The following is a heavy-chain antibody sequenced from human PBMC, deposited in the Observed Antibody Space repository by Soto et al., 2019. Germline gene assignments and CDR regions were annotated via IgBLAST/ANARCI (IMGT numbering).Heavy chain of an antibody. D-gene: IGHD1-26*01. J-gene: IGHJ2*01. CDR2: INAGNGNT. Sequence: QVQLVQSGAEVKKPGASVKVSCKASGYTFTNYAMHWVRQAPGQRLEWMGWINAGNGNTKYSQKFQGRVTITRDTYASTAYMELSSLRCEDTAVYYCARGGSLYWYFDLWGRGTLVTVSS. V-gene: IGHV1-3*01. CDR1: GYTFTNYA. CDR3: ARGGSLYWYFDL.